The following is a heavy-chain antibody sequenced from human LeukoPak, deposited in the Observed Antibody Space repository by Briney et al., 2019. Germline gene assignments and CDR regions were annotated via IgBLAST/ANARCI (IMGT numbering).Heavy chain of an antibody. J-gene: IGHJ4*02. V-gene: IGHV3-11*04. D-gene: IGHD2-2*01. CDR1: GFTFSDYY. Sequence: GGSLRLSCAASGFTFSDYYMSWIRQAPGKGLEWVSYISSSGSTIYYTDSVKGRFTISRDNSKNTLYLQMNSLRAEDTAVYYCAKEGDLGYCSSTSRYQLDYWGQGTLVTVSS. CDR3: AKEGDLGYCSSTSRYQLDY. CDR2: ISSSGSTI.